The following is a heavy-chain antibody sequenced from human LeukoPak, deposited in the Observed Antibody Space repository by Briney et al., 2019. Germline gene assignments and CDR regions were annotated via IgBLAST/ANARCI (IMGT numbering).Heavy chain of an antibody. V-gene: IGHV4-59*08. Sequence: PSETLSLTCTASGGSISSYFWSWIRQPPGKALEWIGYIYYAGNTKYSPSLEGRITISVDTSKNQFSLRLSSVTAADTAVYYCARHVSVTPWYFDLWGRGTLVTVSS. CDR2: IYYAGNT. CDR3: ARHVSVTPWYFDL. J-gene: IGHJ2*01. CDR1: GGSISSYF. D-gene: IGHD4-17*01.